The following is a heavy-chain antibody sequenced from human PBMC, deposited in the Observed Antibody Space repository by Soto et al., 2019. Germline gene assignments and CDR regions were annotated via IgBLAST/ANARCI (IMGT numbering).Heavy chain of an antibody. CDR2: ISSSSTFI. V-gene: IGHV3-21*01. CDR1: GFTFSSYS. D-gene: IGHD5-18*01. J-gene: IGHJ4*02. CDR3: ARDYLRQLWSIRGAYFDY. Sequence: PGGSLRLSCVASGFTFSSYSMNWVRQAPGKGLEWVSSISSSSTFIYYADSVKGRFTISRDNAKNSLYLQMDSLRAEDTAVYYCARDYLRQLWSIRGAYFDYWGQGTLVTVSS.